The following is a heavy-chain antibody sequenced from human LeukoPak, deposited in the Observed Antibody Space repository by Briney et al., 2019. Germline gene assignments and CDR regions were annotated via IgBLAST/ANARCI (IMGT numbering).Heavy chain of an antibody. V-gene: IGHV1-58*01. CDR3: AADRDSSGPFDY. CDR2: IVVGSGNT. D-gene: IGHD6-19*01. Sequence: ASVKVSCKASGFTFTSSAVQWVRQARGQRLEWIGWIVVGSGNTNYAQKFQERVTITRDMSTSTAYMELSSLRSEDTAVYYCAADRDSSGPFDYWGQETLVTVSS. J-gene: IGHJ4*02. CDR1: GFTFTSSA.